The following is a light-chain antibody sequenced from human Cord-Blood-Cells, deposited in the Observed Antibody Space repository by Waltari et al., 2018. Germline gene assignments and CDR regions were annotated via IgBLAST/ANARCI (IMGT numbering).Light chain of an antibody. J-gene: IGLJ1*01. CDR1: SSDVGSSNL. CDR2: EVS. Sequence: QSALTQPASVSGSPGQSITISCTGTSSDVGSSNLVSWYQQHPGKAPKLMIYEVSKRPSGVSNRFSGSKSGNTASLTISGLQAEDEADYYCCSYAGSCYVFGTGTKVTVL. V-gene: IGLV2-23*02. CDR3: CSYAGSCYV.